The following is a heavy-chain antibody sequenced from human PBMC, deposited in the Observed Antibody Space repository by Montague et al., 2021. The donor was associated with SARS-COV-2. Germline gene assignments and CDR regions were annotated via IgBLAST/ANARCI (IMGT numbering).Heavy chain of an antibody. D-gene: IGHD4-23*01. Sequence: SETLSLTCNVSGASINNYYWSWIRQSPGRGLEWIGYIYYTGSTTRNPSLDSRVTISLDTSRDLVSLELRSLTAADTAVYYCARGGGWKRRFDYWGQGTLVAVSS. CDR3: ARGGGWKRRFDY. J-gene: IGHJ4*02. V-gene: IGHV4-59*01. CDR2: IYYTGST. CDR1: GASINNYY.